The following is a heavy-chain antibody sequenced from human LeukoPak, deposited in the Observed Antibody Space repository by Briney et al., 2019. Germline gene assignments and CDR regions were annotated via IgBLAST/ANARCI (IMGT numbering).Heavy chain of an antibody. Sequence: ASVKVSCKASGYTFTGYYMHWVRQAPGQGLEWMGWINPNSGGTNYAQKFQGRVTMTRDTSISTAYMELSRLRSDDTAVYYCARVAQAAAGSYYYYYGMDVRGQGTTVTVSS. J-gene: IGHJ6*02. V-gene: IGHV1-2*02. D-gene: IGHD6-13*01. CDR2: INPNSGGT. CDR1: GYTFTGYY. CDR3: ARVAQAAAGSYYYYYGMDV.